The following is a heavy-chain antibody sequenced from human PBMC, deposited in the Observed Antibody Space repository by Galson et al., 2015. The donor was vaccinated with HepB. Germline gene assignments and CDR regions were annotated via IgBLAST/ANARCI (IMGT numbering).Heavy chain of an antibody. Sequence: SLRLSCAASGFTFSSYGMHWVRQAPGKGLEWVAVIWYDGSNKYYADSVKGRFTISRDNSKNTLYLQMNSLRAEDTAVYYCARDGPGTAMANYFDYWGQGTLVTVSS. CDR1: GFTFSSYG. V-gene: IGHV3-33*01. D-gene: IGHD5-18*01. CDR2: IWYDGSNK. J-gene: IGHJ4*02. CDR3: ARDGPGTAMANYFDY.